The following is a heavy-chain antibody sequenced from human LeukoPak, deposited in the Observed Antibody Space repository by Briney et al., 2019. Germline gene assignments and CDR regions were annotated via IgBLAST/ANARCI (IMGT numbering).Heavy chain of an antibody. D-gene: IGHD5-24*01. J-gene: IGHJ4*02. CDR3: ARRGRWSSGAY. V-gene: IGHV4-34*01. CDR2: IYYSGST. CDR1: GGSFSDYY. Sequence: SETLSLTCAVYGGSFSDYYWSWIRQPPGKGLEWIGTIYYSGSTYYNPSLKSRVSISADTSKNQFSLSLSSVTAADTAVYYCARRGRWSSGAYWGQGALVTVSS.